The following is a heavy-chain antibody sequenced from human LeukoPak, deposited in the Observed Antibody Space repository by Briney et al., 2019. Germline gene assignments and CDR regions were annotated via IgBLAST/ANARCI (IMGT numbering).Heavy chain of an antibody. CDR1: GGSISSGSYY. CDR2: IHTSGST. Sequence: SQTLSLTCTVSGGSISSGSYYWSWIRQPAGKGLEWIGRIHTSGSTNYNPSLKSRVTISVDTSKNQFSLKLSSVTAADTAVYYCARGSSYYYDSSGYVYYFDYWGQGTLVTVSS. D-gene: IGHD3-22*01. V-gene: IGHV4-61*02. J-gene: IGHJ4*02. CDR3: ARGSSYYYDSSGYVYYFDY.